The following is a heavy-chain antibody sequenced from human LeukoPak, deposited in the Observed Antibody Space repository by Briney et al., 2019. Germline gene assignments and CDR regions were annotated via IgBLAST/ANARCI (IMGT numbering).Heavy chain of an antibody. D-gene: IGHD6-13*01. CDR1: GYSFTSYW. V-gene: IGHV5-10-1*01. CDR3: ARHLLAAAGPYYGLDV. CDR2: IDPSDSYT. Sequence: GESLKISCKGSGYSFTSYWIGWVRQMPGKGLEWMGRIDPSDSYTNYSPSFQGHVTISADKSISTTYLQWSSLKAPDTAMYYCARHLLAAAGPYYGLDVWGQGTTVTVSS. J-gene: IGHJ6*02.